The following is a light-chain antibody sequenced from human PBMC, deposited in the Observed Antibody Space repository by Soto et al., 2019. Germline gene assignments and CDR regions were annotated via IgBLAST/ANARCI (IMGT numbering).Light chain of an antibody. CDR1: SSDIGAYNF. CDR3: SSYTSSTFYV. V-gene: IGLV2-14*03. J-gene: IGLJ1*01. CDR2: DVS. Sequence: QSALTQPASVSGSPGQSITISCTGTSSDIGAYNFVSWYQQHPGKAPKLMIYDVSDRPSGVSNRFSGSKSGNTASLTISGLQAEDEADYYCSSYTSSTFYVFGTGTKVTVL.